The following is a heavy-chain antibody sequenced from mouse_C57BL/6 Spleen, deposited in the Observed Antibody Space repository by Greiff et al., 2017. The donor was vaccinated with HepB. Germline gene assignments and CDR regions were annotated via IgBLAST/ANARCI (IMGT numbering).Heavy chain of an antibody. Sequence: QVQLQQPGAELVKPGASVKLSCKASGYTFTSYWVQWVKQRPGQGLEWIGEIDPSDSYTNYNQKFKGKATLTVDTSSSTAYMQLSSLTSEDSAVYYCARRTGRGYAMEYWGQGTSVTVSS. D-gene: IGHD3-3*01. CDR3: ARRTGRGYAMEY. J-gene: IGHJ4*01. CDR2: IDPSDSYT. CDR1: GYTFTSYW. V-gene: IGHV1-50*01.